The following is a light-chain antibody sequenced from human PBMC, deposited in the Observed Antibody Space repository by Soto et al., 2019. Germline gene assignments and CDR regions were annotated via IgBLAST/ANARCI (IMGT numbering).Light chain of an antibody. CDR1: QAVNSNY. J-gene: IGKJ3*01. V-gene: IGKV3-20*01. CDR3: QQYGTAPFT. Sequence: EIVLTQSPGTLSLSPGERATLSCGASQAVNSNYLAWYQQKTGQAPRLLIFGASSRATGIPDRFSGSVSGTDFTLTITRLEPEDFAVYYCQQYGTAPFTFGPGSKVDIK. CDR2: GAS.